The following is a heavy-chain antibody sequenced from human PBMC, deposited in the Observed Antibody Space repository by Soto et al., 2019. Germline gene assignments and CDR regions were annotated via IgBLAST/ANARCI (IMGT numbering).Heavy chain of an antibody. Sequence: PSETLSLTCTVSGDSINSFYWSWIRQPPGKGLEWIGHIYYTGSTNYNPSLKSRVAISVDTSKNQFSLRLSSVTAADTAVYYCARLGMKIAARPSDYWGQGTLVTVS. CDR3: ARLGMKIAARPSDY. CDR1: GDSINSFY. CDR2: IYYTGST. D-gene: IGHD6-6*01. V-gene: IGHV4-59*08. J-gene: IGHJ4*02.